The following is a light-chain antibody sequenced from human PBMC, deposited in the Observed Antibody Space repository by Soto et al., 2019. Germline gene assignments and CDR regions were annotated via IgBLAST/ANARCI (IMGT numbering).Light chain of an antibody. CDR1: SSDVGAYDF. CDR2: EVS. J-gene: IGLJ1*01. Sequence: QSALTQPASVSGSPEQSIAISCTGTSSDVGAYDFVSWYQQHPDKAPKLMIYEVSHRPSGVSYRFSGSKSVNTATLTISGLQAEDEADYYCSSYTTSSTRVFGTGTKLTVL. V-gene: IGLV2-14*03. CDR3: SSYTTSSTRV.